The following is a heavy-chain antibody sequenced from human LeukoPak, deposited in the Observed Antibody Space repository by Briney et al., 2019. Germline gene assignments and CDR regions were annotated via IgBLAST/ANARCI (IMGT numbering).Heavy chain of an antibody. CDR2: IYHSGST. CDR3: ARGRYSSSWYNWFDP. CDR1: GGSISSSNW. V-gene: IGHV4-4*02. Sequence: SETLSLTCAVSGGSISSSNWWSWVRQPPGKGLEWIGEIYHSGSTNYNPSLKSRVTISVDKSKNQFSLKLSSVTAADTAVYYCARGRYSSSWYNWFDPWGQGTLVTVSS. J-gene: IGHJ5*02. D-gene: IGHD6-13*01.